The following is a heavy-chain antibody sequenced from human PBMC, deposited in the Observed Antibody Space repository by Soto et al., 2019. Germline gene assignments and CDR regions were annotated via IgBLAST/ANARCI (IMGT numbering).Heavy chain of an antibody. D-gene: IGHD3-10*01. CDR2: INHRGSL. CDR3: AGELPPRPGRNMGG. Sequence: QVQLQESGPGLVKPSQTLSLTCTVTGGSMTSGDQYWTWIRHRPGEGLEWFGYINHRGSLYYNPSLKSRVSLSVDTSKNQFSLNLSSVDAAEKAVYYCAGELPPRPGRNMGGWGQGTTVTVSS. J-gene: IGHJ6*02. CDR1: GGSMTSGDQY. V-gene: IGHV4-31*03.